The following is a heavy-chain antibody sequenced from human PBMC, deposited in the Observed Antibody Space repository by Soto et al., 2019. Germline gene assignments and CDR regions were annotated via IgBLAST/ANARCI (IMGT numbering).Heavy chain of an antibody. CDR2: SGSGWSI. CDR1: GFSFSTYG. Sequence: EVQLLESGGGLVQPGGSLRLSCVTSGFSFSTYGMSWVRQAPGKGLEWVSGSGSGWSIYYADSVKGRFTISRDNSKNTLYLQMSSLKVEDTARYYCVKGRGISGWYAYHFDYWGQGTLVTVSS. V-gene: IGHV3-23*01. J-gene: IGHJ4*02. D-gene: IGHD6-19*01. CDR3: VKGRGISGWYAYHFDY.